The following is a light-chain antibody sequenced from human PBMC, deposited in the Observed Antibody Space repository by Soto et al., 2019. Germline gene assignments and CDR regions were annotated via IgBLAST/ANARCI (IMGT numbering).Light chain of an antibody. V-gene: IGKV3-20*01. J-gene: IGKJ2*01. CDR3: QQYGATLPDT. CDR1: QSISNNY. CDR2: VTS. Sequence: IVVTQSPGPLSVSPGETATLSCRTSQSISNNYLSWYQPKAGQDPRLLLSVTSTRATGIPDKFRGSGSGTDFTLAIAGLEPEDSAVYFCQQYGATLPDTCGPGTKLEIK.